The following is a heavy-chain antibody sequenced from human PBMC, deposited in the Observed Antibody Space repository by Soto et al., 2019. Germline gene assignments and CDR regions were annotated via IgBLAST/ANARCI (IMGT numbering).Heavy chain of an antibody. CDR2: ISAYNGNT. J-gene: IGHJ6*02. CDR3: ARDYYDSSGYYWGSAHYYYYYGMDV. V-gene: IGHV1-18*04. D-gene: IGHD3-22*01. CDR1: GYTFTSYG. Sequence: ASVKVSCKASGYTFTSYGISWVRQAPGQGLEWMGWISAYNGNTNYAQKLQGRVTMTTDTSTSTAYMELRGLRSDDTAVYYCARDYYDSSGYYWGSAHYYYYYGMDVWGQGTTVTVSS.